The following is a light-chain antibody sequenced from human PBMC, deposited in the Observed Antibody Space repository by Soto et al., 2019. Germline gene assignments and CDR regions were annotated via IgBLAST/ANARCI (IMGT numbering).Light chain of an antibody. V-gene: IGKV3-20*01. CDR3: QQYDSSPIT. CDR1: ESVFGY. CDR2: DAS. Sequence: EVVLTQSPATLSLSPGERATLSCRASESVFGYLAWYQHKPGQAPRLLIYDASNRATGIPDRFSGSGSGTDFTLTITRVEPEDFAVYYCQQYDSSPITFGQGTRLEIK. J-gene: IGKJ5*01.